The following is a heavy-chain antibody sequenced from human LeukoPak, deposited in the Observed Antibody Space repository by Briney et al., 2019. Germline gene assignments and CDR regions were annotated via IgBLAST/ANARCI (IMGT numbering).Heavy chain of an antibody. D-gene: IGHD6-19*01. J-gene: IGHJ5*02. CDR3: ARAMMTSGWVNWLDP. CDR1: EYTFTGYY. V-gene: IGHV1-2*02. CDR2: INPDSGAT. Sequence: GASVKASCKASEYTFTGYYIHWVWQAPGQGLEWMGWINPDSGATNYAPKFQGRVTMSSDTSITTAYMDLSSLTSDDTAVYYCARAMMTSGWVNWLDPWGQGSLVTVSS.